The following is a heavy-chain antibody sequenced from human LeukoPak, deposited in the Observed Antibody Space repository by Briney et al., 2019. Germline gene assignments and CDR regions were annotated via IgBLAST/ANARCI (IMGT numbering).Heavy chain of an antibody. V-gene: IGHV3-74*03. CDR2: TNTDGSRT. CDR3: YGANAEH. CDR1: GFTFSGYW. J-gene: IGHJ1*01. D-gene: IGHD4-23*01. Sequence: GGSLRLSCAASGFTFSGYWMHWVRQAPGKGLVWVSGTNTDGSRTMYADSVKGRFTIARDNAKNTLYLQMNSLRAEDMAVYYCYGANAEHWGQGTVVTVSS.